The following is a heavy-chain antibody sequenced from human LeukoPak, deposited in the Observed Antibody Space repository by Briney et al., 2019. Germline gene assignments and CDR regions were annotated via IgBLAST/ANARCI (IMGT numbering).Heavy chain of an antibody. CDR3: ARELHVERDDY. Sequence: GASVKVSCKASGFVFTSYGFTWVRQAPGQGLEWMGWISANDGKTHYSEKPQGRVTMSTDTVTSTAYMELRSLRSDDTAVYHCARELHVERDDYWGQGTLVTVSS. CDR2: ISANDGKT. V-gene: IGHV1-18*01. D-gene: IGHD1-1*01. CDR1: GFVFTSYG. J-gene: IGHJ4*02.